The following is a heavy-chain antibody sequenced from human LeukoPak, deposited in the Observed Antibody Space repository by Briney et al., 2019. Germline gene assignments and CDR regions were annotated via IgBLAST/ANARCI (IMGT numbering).Heavy chain of an antibody. V-gene: IGHV3-9*01. CDR3: AKSSYGYSSSWSLSFDY. CDR2: ISWNSGII. CDR1: GFTFDDYA. Sequence: GGSLRLSCAASGFTFDDYAMHWVRQAPGKGLEWVSGISWNSGIIGYADSVKGRFTISRDNAKNSLYLQTNSLRAEDTALYYCAKSSYGYSSSWSLSFDYWGQGTLVTVSS. J-gene: IGHJ4*02. D-gene: IGHD6-13*01.